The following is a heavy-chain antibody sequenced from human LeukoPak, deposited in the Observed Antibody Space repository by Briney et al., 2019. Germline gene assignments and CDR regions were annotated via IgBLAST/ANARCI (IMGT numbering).Heavy chain of an antibody. V-gene: IGHV3-30-3*01. CDR2: ISYDGSNK. D-gene: IGHD1-26*01. J-gene: IGHJ4*02. Sequence: GGSLRLSCAASGFTFSSYAMHWVRQAPGKGLEWVAVISYDGSNKYYADSVKGRFTISRDNSKNTLYLQMNSLRAEDTAVYYCARVLVGATDYRGQGTLVTVSS. CDR3: ARVLVGATDY. CDR1: GFTFSSYA.